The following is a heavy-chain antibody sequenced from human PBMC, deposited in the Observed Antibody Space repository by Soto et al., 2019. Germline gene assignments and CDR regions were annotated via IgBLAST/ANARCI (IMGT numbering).Heavy chain of an antibody. CDR3: AKGEISIAATPPWFDP. CDR2: ISYDGSNK. J-gene: IGHJ5*02. CDR1: GFTFSSYG. Sequence: GGSLRLSCAASGFTFSSYGMHWVRQAPGKGLEWVAVISYDGSNKYYADSVKGRFTISRDNSKNTLYLQMNSLRAEDTAVYYCAKGEISIAATPPWFDPWGQGTLVTSPQ. D-gene: IGHD2-15*01. V-gene: IGHV3-30*18.